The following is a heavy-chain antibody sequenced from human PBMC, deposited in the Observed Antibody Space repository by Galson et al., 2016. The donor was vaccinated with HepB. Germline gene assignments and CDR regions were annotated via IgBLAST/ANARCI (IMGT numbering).Heavy chain of an antibody. CDR1: GFTFSSYP. V-gene: IGHV3-30*04. Sequence: SLRLSCAASGFTFSSYPMHWVRQAPGKGLEWVALISYDGSKKYYADSVKGRFTISGDNSKNTLYLQMNSLRAEDTAVYYCARGTEQWPAYWGQGTLATVSS. CDR3: ARGTEQWPAY. J-gene: IGHJ4*02. CDR2: ISYDGSKK. D-gene: IGHD6-19*01.